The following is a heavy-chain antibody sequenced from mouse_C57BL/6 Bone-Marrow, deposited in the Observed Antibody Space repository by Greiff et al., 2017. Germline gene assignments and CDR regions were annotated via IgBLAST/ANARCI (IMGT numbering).Heavy chain of an antibody. CDR1: GYTFTSYG. V-gene: IGHV1-81*01. J-gene: IGHJ3*01. Sequence: VQLQQSGAELARPGASVKLSCKASGYTFTSYGISWVKQRTGQGLEWIGEIYPRSGNTYYNEKFKGKATLTADKSSSTAYMELRSLTSEDSAVYVCARHYGLAYWGQGTLVTVSA. CDR3: ARHYGLAY. CDR2: IYPRSGNT. D-gene: IGHD1-1*01.